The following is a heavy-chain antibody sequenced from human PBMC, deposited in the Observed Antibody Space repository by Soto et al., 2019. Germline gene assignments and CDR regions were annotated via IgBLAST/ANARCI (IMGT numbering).Heavy chain of an antibody. CDR3: ARGQSREIRRITMVRGVIPMDV. D-gene: IGHD3-10*01. CDR1: GYTFTSYD. CDR2: MNPNSGNT. J-gene: IGHJ6*03. V-gene: IGHV1-8*01. Sequence: ASVKVSCKASGYTFTSYDINWVRQATGQGLEWMGWMNPNSGNTGYAQKFQGRVTMTRNTSISTAYMELSSLRSEDTAVYYCARGQSREIRRITMVRGVIPMDVWGKGTTVTVSS.